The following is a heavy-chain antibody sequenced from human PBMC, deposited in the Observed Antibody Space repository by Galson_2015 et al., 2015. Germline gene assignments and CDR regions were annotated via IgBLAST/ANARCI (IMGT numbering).Heavy chain of an antibody. V-gene: IGHV6-1*01. Sequence: CAISGDSVSSDSASWNWFSQSPSRGFEWLGKTFYRSRWYNDYTPSVKSRIIINTDTSENQFSLHLNSVTPEDTAVYYCARLVGNGIIDYWGQGTLVTVSS. CDR1: GDSVSSDSAS. CDR3: ARLVGNGIIDY. D-gene: IGHD2-8*01. CDR2: TFYRSRWYN. J-gene: IGHJ4*02.